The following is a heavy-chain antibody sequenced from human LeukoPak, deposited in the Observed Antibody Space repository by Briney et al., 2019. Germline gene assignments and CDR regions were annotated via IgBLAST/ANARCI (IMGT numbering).Heavy chain of an antibody. D-gene: IGHD3-10*01. CDR1: GFTFSSYG. CDR2: ISGSGGST. J-gene: IGHJ6*02. CDR3: AKGALWFGELSGMDV. Sequence: RSGGSLRLSCAASGFTFSSYGMHWVRQAPGKGLEWVSAISGSGGSTYYADSVKGRFTISRDNSKNTLYLQVNSLRAEDTAVYYCAKGALWFGELSGMDVWGQGTTVTVSS. V-gene: IGHV3-23*01.